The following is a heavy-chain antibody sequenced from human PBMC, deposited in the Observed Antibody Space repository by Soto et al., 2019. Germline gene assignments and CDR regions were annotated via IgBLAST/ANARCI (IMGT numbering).Heavy chain of an antibody. CDR1: GFHFISYS. D-gene: IGHD5-18*01. Sequence: EVQLLESGGGLVQPGGSLRLSCAASGFHFISYSMSWVRQAPGKGLEWVSAISGSGGSTYYADSLTCRFTISRDNSKNTRYLQMNSLRAAATAVYYCAKGEIQLWLVPFDYWGQGTLVTVSS. CDR2: ISGSGGST. V-gene: IGHV3-23*01. J-gene: IGHJ4*02. CDR3: AKGEIQLWLVPFDY.